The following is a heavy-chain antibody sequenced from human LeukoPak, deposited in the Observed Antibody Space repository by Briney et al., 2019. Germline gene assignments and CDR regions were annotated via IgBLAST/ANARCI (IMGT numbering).Heavy chain of an antibody. CDR1: GFTFSDYW. CDR2: INSDGSNT. D-gene: IGHD5-12*01. V-gene: IGHV3-74*01. CDR3: ARDYTIVATGVEHNWFDP. J-gene: IGHJ5*02. Sequence: PTGGSLRLSCAASGFTFSDYWMHWVRQAPGKGLMWVSHINSDGSNTDYADSVKGRFTISRDNAKNSLYLQMNSLRAEDTAVYYCARDYTIVATGVEHNWFDPWGQGTLVTVSS.